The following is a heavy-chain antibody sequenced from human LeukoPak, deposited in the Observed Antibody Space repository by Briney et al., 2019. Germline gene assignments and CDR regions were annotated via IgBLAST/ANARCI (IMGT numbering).Heavy chain of an antibody. CDR3: AREMSRPPYYYYGMDV. CDR2: ISGSGGST. J-gene: IGHJ6*02. V-gene: IGHV3-23*01. CDR1: GFTFSSYA. Sequence: GGSLRLSCAASGFTFSSYAMSWVRQAPGKGLEWVSAISGSGGSTYYADSVKGRFTISRHNSKNTLYLQMNSLRAEDTAVYYCAREMSRPPYYYYGMDVWGQGTTVTVSS.